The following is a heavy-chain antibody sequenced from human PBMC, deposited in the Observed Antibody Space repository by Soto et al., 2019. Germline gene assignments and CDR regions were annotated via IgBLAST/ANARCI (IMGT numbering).Heavy chain of an antibody. Sequence: SETLSLTCTVSGGSISSSSYYWGWIRQPPGKGLEWIGSIYYSGSTYYNPSLKSRVTISVDTSKNQFSLKLSSVTAADTAVYYCARHTPNPAMVLNWFDPWGQGTLVTVS. J-gene: IGHJ5*02. V-gene: IGHV4-39*01. CDR2: IYYSGST. D-gene: IGHD5-18*01. CDR3: ARHTPNPAMVLNWFDP. CDR1: GGSISSSSYY.